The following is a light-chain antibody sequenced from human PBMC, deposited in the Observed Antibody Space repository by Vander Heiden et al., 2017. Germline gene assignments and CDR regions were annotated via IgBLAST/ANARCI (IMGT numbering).Light chain of an antibody. CDR3: SSYTSSSTLV. CDR1: RRDVGGHHY. J-gene: IGLJ2*01. CDR2: DVS. Sequence: SALTQPASVSGSPGPPITISFPGTRRDVGGHHYVSWDQQHPGKAPKLMIYDVSNRPSGVSNRFSGSKSGNTASLTISGLQAEDEADYYCSSYTSSSTLVFGGGTKLTVL. V-gene: IGLV2-14*01.